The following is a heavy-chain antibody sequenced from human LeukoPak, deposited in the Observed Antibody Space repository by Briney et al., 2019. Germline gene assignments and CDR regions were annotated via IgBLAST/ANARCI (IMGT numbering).Heavy chain of an antibody. J-gene: IGHJ4*02. CDR3: ARGPNWGLDY. Sequence: GASVKVSRKASRYTFTGYYIHWVRQAPGQGLEWMGWINPDSGGTIYVQKFQGRVTMTRDSPISTVYMELSRLSSDDTAVYYCARGPNWGLDYWGQGTLVTVSS. V-gene: IGHV1-2*02. CDR1: RYTFTGYY. CDR2: INPDSGGT. D-gene: IGHD7-27*01.